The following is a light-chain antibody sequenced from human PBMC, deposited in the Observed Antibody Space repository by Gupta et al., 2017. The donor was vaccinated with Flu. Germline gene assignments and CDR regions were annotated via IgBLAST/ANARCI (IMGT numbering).Light chain of an antibody. V-gene: IGLV2-14*01. CDR1: SSDVGRSDS. J-gene: IGLJ1*01. Sequence: QSALTQPASVSGSPGRSITISCTGTSSDVGRSDSVSWYQQYPGKAPKLIIYDVTTRPSGVSSRFSGSKPGNTASLTISGLEAEDESDYYCSSYTSTNTFYVFGTGTTVTVL. CDR3: SSYTSTNTFYV. CDR2: DVT.